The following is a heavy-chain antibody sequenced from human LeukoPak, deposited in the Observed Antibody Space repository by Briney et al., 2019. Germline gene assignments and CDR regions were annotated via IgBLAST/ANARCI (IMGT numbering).Heavy chain of an antibody. CDR1: GFTFSNYW. V-gene: IGHV3-7*01. D-gene: IGHD2-2*01. CDR2: IKQDESEK. Sequence: QPGGSLRLSCSASGFTFSNYWMSWVRQAPGKGLEWVANIKQDESEKYYVDSVKGRFTISRDNAKSSLYLQMNSLRAEDTAVHYCARALDSSSSRYQAFEEWGQGTLVTVSS. J-gene: IGHJ4*02. CDR3: ARALDSSSSRYQAFEE.